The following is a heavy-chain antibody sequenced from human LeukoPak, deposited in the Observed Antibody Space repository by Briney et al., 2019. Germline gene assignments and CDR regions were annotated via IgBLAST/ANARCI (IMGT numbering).Heavy chain of an antibody. J-gene: IGHJ5*02. CDR2: IHPGDSDT. V-gene: IGHV5-51*01. CDR3: ARLYCSGGSCFDP. Sequence: GESLKISFQGSGYRFTSYWIAWVRQMPGKGLEWMGIIHPGDSDTRYSPSFQGQVTISADKPISTAYLQWSSLKASDTATYYCARLYCSGGSCFDPWGQGTLVTVSS. CDR1: GYRFTSYW. D-gene: IGHD2-15*01.